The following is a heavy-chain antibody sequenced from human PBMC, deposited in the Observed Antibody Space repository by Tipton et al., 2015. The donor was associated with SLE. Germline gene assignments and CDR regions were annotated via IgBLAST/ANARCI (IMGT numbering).Heavy chain of an antibody. CDR3: AKDFHDSSGLSDY. V-gene: IGHV3-23*03. J-gene: IGHJ4*02. Sequence: GSLRLSCAASGFSFRSYAMTWVRQAPGQGLQWVSTIYSGGGTYYADSVKGRFTISRDNSRNTLYLQMSSLRPEDTAVYYCAKDFHDSSGLSDYWGQGSLVTVSS. D-gene: IGHD3-22*01. CDR2: IYSGGGT. CDR1: GFSFRSYA.